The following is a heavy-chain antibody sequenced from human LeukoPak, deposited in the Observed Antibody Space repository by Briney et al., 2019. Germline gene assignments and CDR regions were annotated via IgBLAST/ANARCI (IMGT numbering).Heavy chain of an antibody. Sequence: GGSLRLSCAASGFTFSGSAMYWVRQASGKGLEWVGHIRSKTNSYATIYAASVKGRFTISRDDSKNTAYLQMNSLKTEDTAVYYCTRGPGDWNYVLSWFDPWGQGTLVTVSS. J-gene: IGHJ5*02. D-gene: IGHD1-7*01. CDR1: GFTFSGSA. V-gene: IGHV3-73*01. CDR2: IRSKTNSYAT. CDR3: TRGPGDWNYVLSWFDP.